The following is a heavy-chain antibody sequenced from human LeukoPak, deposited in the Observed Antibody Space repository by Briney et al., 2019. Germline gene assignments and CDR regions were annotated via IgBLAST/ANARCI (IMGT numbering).Heavy chain of an antibody. D-gene: IGHD3-22*01. J-gene: IGHJ4*02. CDR1: GFTFSGYS. V-gene: IGHV3-21*01. CDR3: ARNYYDSSGYYSPFDY. CDR2: ISSSSSYI. Sequence: PGGSLRLSCAASGFTFSGYSMNWVRQAPGKGLEWVSSISSSSSYIYYADSVKGRFTISRDNAKNSLYLQMNSLRAEDTAVYYCARNYYDSSGYYSPFDYWGQGTLVTVSS.